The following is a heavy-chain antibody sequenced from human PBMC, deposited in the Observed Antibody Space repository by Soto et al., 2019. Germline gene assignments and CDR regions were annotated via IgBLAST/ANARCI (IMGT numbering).Heavy chain of an antibody. V-gene: IGHV3-23*01. D-gene: IGHD6-13*01. CDR3: AKDRLKQQLGFDY. CDR1: GFTFSSYA. CDR2: ISGSGGST. J-gene: IGHJ4*02. Sequence: EVQLLESGGGLVQPGGSLRLSCAASGFTFSSYAMSWVLQAPGKGLEWVSAISGSGGSTYYADSVKGRFTISRDNSKNTLYLQINSLSAEDTAVYYCAKDRLKQQLGFDYWGEGTLVTVSS.